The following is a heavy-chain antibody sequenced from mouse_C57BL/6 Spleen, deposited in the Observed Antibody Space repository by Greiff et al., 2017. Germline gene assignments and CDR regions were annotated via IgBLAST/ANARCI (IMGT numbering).Heavy chain of an antibody. CDR1: GYSFTGYF. CDR3: ANDYSNRYYFDY. CDR2: INPYNGDT. J-gene: IGHJ2*01. V-gene: IGHV1-20*01. D-gene: IGHD2-5*01. Sequence: VQLQQSGPELVKPGDSVKISCKASGYSFTGYFMNWVMQSHGKSLEWIGRINPYNGDTFYNQKFKGKATLTVDKSSSTAHMDLRSLTSEDSAVYYCANDYSNRYYFDYWGQGTTLTVSS.